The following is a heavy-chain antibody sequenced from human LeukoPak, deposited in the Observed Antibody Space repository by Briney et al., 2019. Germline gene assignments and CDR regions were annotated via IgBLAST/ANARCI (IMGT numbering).Heavy chain of an antibody. V-gene: IGHV1-69*06. Sequence: SVKVSCKASGGTFSSYAISWVRQAPGQGLEWMGGIIPIFGTANYAQKFQGRVTITVDKSTSTAYMELSSLRSEDTAVYYCARGYRGYCSGGSCYLFDYWGQGTLVTVSS. J-gene: IGHJ4*02. CDR3: ARGYRGYCSGGSCYLFDY. CDR2: IIPIFGTA. D-gene: IGHD2-15*01. CDR1: GGTFSSYA.